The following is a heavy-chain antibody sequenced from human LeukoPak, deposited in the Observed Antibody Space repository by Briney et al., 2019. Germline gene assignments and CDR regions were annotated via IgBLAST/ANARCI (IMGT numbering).Heavy chain of an antibody. CDR3: ARVVGMATIWEFYFDY. D-gene: IGHD5-24*01. Sequence: SETLSLTCTVSGGSINTGGDNYYWGWIRQPPGKGLEWIGNIHYSGSTYYNPSLKSRVTISVDTPKNQFSLKLSSVTAADTAVYYCARVVGMATIWEFYFDYWGRGTLVTVSS. V-gene: IGHV4-39*01. J-gene: IGHJ4*02. CDR1: GGSINTGGDNYY. CDR2: IHYSGST.